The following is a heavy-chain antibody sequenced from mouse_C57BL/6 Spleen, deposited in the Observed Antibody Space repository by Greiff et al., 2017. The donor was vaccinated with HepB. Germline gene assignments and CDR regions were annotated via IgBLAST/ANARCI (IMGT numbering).Heavy chain of an antibody. V-gene: IGHV1-82*01. CDR1: GYAFSSSW. J-gene: IGHJ3*01. CDR3: ARSMDDYGSSPWCAY. Sequence: VQLQQSGPELVKPGASVKISCKASGYAFSSSWMNWVKQRPGKGLEWIGRIYPGDGDTNYNGQLKGKATLTADKSSSTAYMQLSSLTSEDSAIYFWARSMDDYGSSPWCAYWGQGTLVTVSA. CDR2: IYPGDGDT. D-gene: IGHD1-1*01.